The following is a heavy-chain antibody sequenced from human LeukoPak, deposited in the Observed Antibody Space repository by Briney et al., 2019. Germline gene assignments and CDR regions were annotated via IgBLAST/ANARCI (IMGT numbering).Heavy chain of an antibody. Sequence: GGSLRLSCTPSGLTVSSSYMTWLRQAPGTGLEWVSLIYGGVGTYYADSVQGRFTISRHNSENTLYLEMNSLRPEDTAVYYCARVGVGTVAGNYFDDWGQGTLVTVSS. CDR1: GLTVSSSY. J-gene: IGHJ4*02. D-gene: IGHD6-19*01. CDR2: IYGGVGT. V-gene: IGHV3-53*04. CDR3: ARVGVGTVAGNYFDD.